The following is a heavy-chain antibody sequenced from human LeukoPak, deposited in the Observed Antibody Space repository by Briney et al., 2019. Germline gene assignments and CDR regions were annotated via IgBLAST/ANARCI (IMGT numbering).Heavy chain of an antibody. Sequence: PGRSLRLSCAASGFTFSSYAMHWVRQAPGKGLEWVAVISYDGSNKYYADSVKGRFTISRDNSKNTLYLQMNSLRAEDTAVYYCAREVGGWYMRYYFDYWAREPWSPSPQ. CDR1: GFTFSSYA. D-gene: IGHD6-19*01. V-gene: IGHV3-30-3*01. J-gene: IGHJ4*02. CDR3: AREVGGWYMRYYFDY. CDR2: ISYDGSNK.